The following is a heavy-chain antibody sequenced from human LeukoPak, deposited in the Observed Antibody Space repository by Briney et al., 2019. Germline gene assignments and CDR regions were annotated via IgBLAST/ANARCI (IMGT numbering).Heavy chain of an antibody. J-gene: IGHJ4*02. Sequence: PGGSLRLSCAASGFTFSSYGMSWVRQAPGKGLEWVSAISGSGGSTYYADSVKGRFTISRDNSKNTVYLQMNSLRAEDTAVYYCARDIIPGGWELGNFDYWGQGTLVTVSS. D-gene: IGHD1-26*01. CDR3: ARDIIPGGWELGNFDY. CDR2: ISGSGGST. V-gene: IGHV3-23*01. CDR1: GFTFSSYG.